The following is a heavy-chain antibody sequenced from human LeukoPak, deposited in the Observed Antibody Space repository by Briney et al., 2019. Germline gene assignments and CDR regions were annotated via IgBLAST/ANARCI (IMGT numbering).Heavy chain of an antibody. CDR2: IILILGIA. Sequence: SVKVSCKASGGTFSSYAISWVRQAPGQGLEWMGRIILILGIANYAQKFQGRVTITADKSTSTAYMELSSLRSEDTAVYYCAREPTLGDYGDYGGWFDPWGQGTLVTVSS. CDR3: AREPTLGDYGDYGGWFDP. D-gene: IGHD4-17*01. J-gene: IGHJ5*02. CDR1: GGTFSSYA. V-gene: IGHV1-69*04.